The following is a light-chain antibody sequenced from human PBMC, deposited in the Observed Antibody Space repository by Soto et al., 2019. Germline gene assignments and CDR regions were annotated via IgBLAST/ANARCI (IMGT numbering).Light chain of an antibody. Sequence: EIVLTQSPGTLSLSPGVSATLSCRASQSVGNNYLAWYQQKPGQAPRLLIYGASSRATGIPDRFRGSGSGTDFTLTISRLEPKDFAVYYCQQYVSSLLTFGGGTKVEIK. J-gene: IGKJ4*01. V-gene: IGKV3-20*01. CDR2: GAS. CDR3: QQYVSSLLT. CDR1: QSVGNNY.